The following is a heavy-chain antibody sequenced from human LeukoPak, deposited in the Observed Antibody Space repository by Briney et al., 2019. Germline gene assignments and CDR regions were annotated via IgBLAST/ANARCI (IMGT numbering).Heavy chain of an antibody. Sequence: SETLSLTCAVSGGSINNNKWWNWVRQPPGKGLEWIGEIHPSGSTRYNPSLKSRLSISIDKSNDQVSLKLSSVTAADTAVYYCARQNGDYSDYWGQGTLVTVSS. CDR1: GGSINNNKW. V-gene: IGHV4-4*02. CDR2: IHPSGST. CDR3: ARQNGDYSDY. J-gene: IGHJ4*02. D-gene: IGHD4-17*01.